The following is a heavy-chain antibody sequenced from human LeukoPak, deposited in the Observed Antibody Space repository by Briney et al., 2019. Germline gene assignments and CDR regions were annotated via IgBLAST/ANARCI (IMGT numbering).Heavy chain of an antibody. CDR3: ARGLIAVAGTGWFDP. D-gene: IGHD6-19*01. J-gene: IGHJ5*02. V-gene: IGHV1-69*05. CDR1: GGTFSSYA. Sequence: SVKVSCKASGGTFSSYAISWVRQAPGQGLEWRGGIIPIFGTVNYAQKFQGRVKIPTAESTRKAYMEMSSLRSEATAVYYCARGLIAVAGTGWFDPWGQGTLVTVSS. CDR2: IIPIFGTV.